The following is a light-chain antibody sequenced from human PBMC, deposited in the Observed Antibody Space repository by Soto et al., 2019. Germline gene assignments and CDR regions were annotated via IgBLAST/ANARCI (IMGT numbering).Light chain of an antibody. CDR1: QSVTKY. Sequence: EIVLTQSPATLSLSPGESATLSCRASQSVTKYLVWYQQKPGQAPRLLISDASYRATGIPARFSGSGSGTDFTLTISRLEPEDFAVYYCQQRSNWPPITFGQGTRLEIK. V-gene: IGKV3-11*01. J-gene: IGKJ5*01. CDR3: QQRSNWPPIT. CDR2: DAS.